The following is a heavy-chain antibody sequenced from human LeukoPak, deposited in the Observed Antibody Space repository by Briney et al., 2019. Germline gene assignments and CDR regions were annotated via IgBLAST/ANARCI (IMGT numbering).Heavy chain of an antibody. D-gene: IGHD6-25*01. CDR1: GYSISSGYY. Sequence: SETLSLTCAVSGYSISSGYYWVWFRQPPGKGLEWLGTIYHSGTTYYNPSLKGRVTSSVDLSKNQFSLRLSSVTAADTAVYYCARGPKSKVSAGHSDFWGQGTLVTVSS. CDR2: IYHSGTT. J-gene: IGHJ4*02. V-gene: IGHV4-38-2*01. CDR3: ARGPKSKVSAGHSDF.